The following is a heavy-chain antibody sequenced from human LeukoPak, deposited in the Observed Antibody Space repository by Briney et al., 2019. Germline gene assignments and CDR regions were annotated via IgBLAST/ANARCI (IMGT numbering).Heavy chain of an antibody. CDR2: IRSKANSYAT. D-gene: IGHD3/OR15-3a*01. V-gene: IGHV3-73*01. Sequence: GGSLRPSCAASGFTFSGSAMHWVRQASGKGLEWVGRIRSKANSYATAYAASVKGRFTISRDDSKNTAYLQMNSLRAEDTAVYYCAKWTGYDILDYYYYMDVWGKGTTVTVSS. CDR3: AKWTGYDILDYYYYMDV. CDR1: GFTFSGSA. J-gene: IGHJ6*03.